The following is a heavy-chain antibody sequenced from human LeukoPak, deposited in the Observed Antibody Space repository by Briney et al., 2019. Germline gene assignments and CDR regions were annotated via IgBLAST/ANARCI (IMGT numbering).Heavy chain of an antibody. CDR1: GYTFTAYY. CDR3: ASFDAPDRGIESQNLVTVY. V-gene: IGHV1-2*02. J-gene: IGHJ4*02. D-gene: IGHD3-16*02. CDR2: INPNSGGT. Sequence: ASVKVSCKASGYTFTAYYIHWVRQAPGQGLEWMGWINPNSGGTEYAQKFQGRVTLTRDTSISTAYMELSRLRSDDTAVYYCASFDAPDRGIESQNLVTVYWGQGTLVSVSS.